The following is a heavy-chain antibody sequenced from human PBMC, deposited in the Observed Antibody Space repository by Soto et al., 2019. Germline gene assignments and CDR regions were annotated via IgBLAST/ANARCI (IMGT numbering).Heavy chain of an antibody. Sequence: ASVKVSCRASGYTFTSYGISCVRQPPGQGLQRMGWISAYNGNTNYAQKLQGRVTMTTDTSTSTAYMELRSLRSDDTAVYYCARLVGRCSSTSCYTRYYYYYGMDVWGQGTTVTVSS. CDR1: GYTFTSYG. D-gene: IGHD2-2*02. V-gene: IGHV1-18*01. CDR2: ISAYNGNT. CDR3: ARLVGRCSSTSCYTRYYYYYGMDV. J-gene: IGHJ6*02.